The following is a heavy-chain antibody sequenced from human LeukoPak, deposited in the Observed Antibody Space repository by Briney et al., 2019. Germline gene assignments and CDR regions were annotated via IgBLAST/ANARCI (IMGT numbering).Heavy chain of an antibody. CDR1: GFTFRSYR. D-gene: IGHD3-22*01. Sequence: GGSLRLSCAASGFTFRSYRMNWVRQAPGKGLEWVASIKQGESERYYVDSVNGRFTISRDNAKNSLYLQMNSLRAEDTAVYYCARGDNSAFDIWGQGTMVAVSS. J-gene: IGHJ3*02. V-gene: IGHV3-7*04. CDR2: IKQGESER. CDR3: ARGDNSAFDI.